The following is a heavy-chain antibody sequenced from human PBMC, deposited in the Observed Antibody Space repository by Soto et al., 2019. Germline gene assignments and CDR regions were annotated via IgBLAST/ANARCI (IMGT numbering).Heavy chain of an antibody. V-gene: IGHV1-69*06. CDR1: GGTFSSNA. CDR2: SIPIYDTS. J-gene: IGHJ6*02. D-gene: IGHD2-8*02. CDR3: ARGAVMSVIPPRYATDV. Sequence: QPQLVQSGAELKKPGSSVKVSCKASGGTFSSNAISWVRQAPGQGLEWLGGSIPIYDTSNYAEKFQGRVTISADRSTSTAYMELRSLRSEDTAVYYCARGAVMSVIPPRYATDVWGQGTTVTVSS.